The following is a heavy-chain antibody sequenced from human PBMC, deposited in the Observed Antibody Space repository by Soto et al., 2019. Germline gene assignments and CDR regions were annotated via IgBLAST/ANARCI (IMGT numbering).Heavy chain of an antibody. V-gene: IGHV3-74*01. CDR3: ARGDGYISYYYGMDV. Sequence: QLVESGGGLVQPGGSLRLSCAASGFTLSSHWMHWVRQAPGKGLVWVPRINKDGSDTTYADSVKGRFTISRDNAKNTLFLQVNSLRAEDTAIYYCARGDGYISYYYGMDVWGQGTTVTVSS. J-gene: IGHJ6*02. CDR2: INKDGSDT. CDR1: GFTLSSHW. D-gene: IGHD5-12*01.